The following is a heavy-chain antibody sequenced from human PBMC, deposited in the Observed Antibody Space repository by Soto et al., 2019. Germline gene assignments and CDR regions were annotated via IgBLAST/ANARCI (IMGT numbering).Heavy chain of an antibody. V-gene: IGHV4-59*01. Sequence: PSETLSLTCTVSGGSISSYYWSWIRQPPGKGLEWIGYIYYSGSTNYNPSLKSRVTISVDTSKNQFSLNLSSVTAADSAVYYCARDSRYVYVWGSYRYTGNYFDYWGQGTLVTVSS. J-gene: IGHJ4*02. CDR2: IYYSGST. CDR1: GGSISSYY. D-gene: IGHD3-16*02. CDR3: ARDSRYVYVWGSYRYTGNYFDY.